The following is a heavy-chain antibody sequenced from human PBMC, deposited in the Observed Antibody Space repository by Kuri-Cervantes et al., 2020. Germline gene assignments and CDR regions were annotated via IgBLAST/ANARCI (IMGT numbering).Heavy chain of an antibody. V-gene: IGHV3-23*01. D-gene: IGHD3-16*01. CDR1: GLTLSSYA. CDR3: AKGLGPTLYYSGMDV. Sequence: GESLKISCAASGLTLSSYAMSWVRQAPGKGLEWVSAISGSGGSTYYADSVKGLFTISRDNSKNTLYLQMNIQRAEDTAVYYCAKGLGPTLYYSGMDVWGQGTTVTVSS. CDR2: ISGSGGST. J-gene: IGHJ6*02.